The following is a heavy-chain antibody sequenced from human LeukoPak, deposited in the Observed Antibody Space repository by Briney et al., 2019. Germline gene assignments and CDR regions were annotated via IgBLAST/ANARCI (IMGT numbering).Heavy chain of an antibody. J-gene: IGHJ4*02. CDR3: ARDYDRSGYSDS. Sequence: GGSLTPSCPASALTFSSYGTNWVRQAPGEGLEWVSCISSSGSYIYYADSVRGRFTISRDNAKNSLYLQMNSLRVEDTAVYYCARDYDRSGYSDSWGQGTLVTVSS. V-gene: IGHV3-21*01. CDR2: ISSSGSYI. D-gene: IGHD3-22*01. CDR1: ALTFSSYG.